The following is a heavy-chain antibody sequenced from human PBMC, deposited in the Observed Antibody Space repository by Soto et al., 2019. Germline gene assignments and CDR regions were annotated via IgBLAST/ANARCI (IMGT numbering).Heavy chain of an antibody. J-gene: IGHJ4*02. CDR3: ARDPVITMIVGGYFDY. CDR2: ISAYNGNT. Sequence: XSVKGSCRASGYTFTSYGISWVRQAPVQGLEWMGWISAYNGNTNYSQKPQGRVTMTTDTSTSTAYMELRSLRSDDTAVYYCARDPVITMIVGGYFDYWGQGTLVTVSS. D-gene: IGHD3-22*01. CDR1: GYTFTSYG. V-gene: IGHV1-18*04.